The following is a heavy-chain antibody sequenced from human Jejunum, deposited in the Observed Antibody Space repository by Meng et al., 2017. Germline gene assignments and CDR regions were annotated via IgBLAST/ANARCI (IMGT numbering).Heavy chain of an antibody. J-gene: IGHJ2*01. V-gene: IGHV4-4*02. Sequence: QVLVEDYVPGLVTPSETPVLPCAVSVCSIESNRCGTWLRQPPGQGLEWIGEVYHSGSTHYNPSLQSRVTISIDNSKNRFSLSLNSVTAADTAIYYCARADYVRYFDLWGRGTLVTVSS. CDR3: ARADYVRYFDL. CDR2: VYHSGST. CDR1: VCSIESNRC. D-gene: IGHD3-10*02.